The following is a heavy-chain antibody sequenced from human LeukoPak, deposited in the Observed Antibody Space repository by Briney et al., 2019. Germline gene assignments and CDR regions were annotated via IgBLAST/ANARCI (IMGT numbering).Heavy chain of an antibody. CDR3: AKEDIAGNGFPFDS. CDR1: GFTFNIYE. CDR2: ISSSGRSI. Sequence: GGSLRLSCAASGFTFNIYEMNWLRQAQGKGPEWISYISSSGRSIYYADSGKGRFTISRDNGKNSVYLQMNSLRVEDTAIYYCAKEDIAGNGFPFDSWGQGTMVTVSS. V-gene: IGHV3-48*03. J-gene: IGHJ4*02. D-gene: IGHD5-12*01.